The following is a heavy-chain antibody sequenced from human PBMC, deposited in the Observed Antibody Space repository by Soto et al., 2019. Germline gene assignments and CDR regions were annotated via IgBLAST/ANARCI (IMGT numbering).Heavy chain of an antibody. V-gene: IGHV1-46*01. CDR3: ASVYCSGGGCYGIDY. Sequence: QVQLVQSGAEVKKPGASVKVSCKSSGYTFTSYYMHWVRQAPGQGLEWMGIISPSGGSTTYAQKYEGRVRMTRDTSTSTGYVELGSLRSDDTAVYDCASVYCSGGGCYGIDYWGQGTLVTVSS. D-gene: IGHD2-15*01. CDR2: ISPSGGST. J-gene: IGHJ4*02. CDR1: GYTFTSYY.